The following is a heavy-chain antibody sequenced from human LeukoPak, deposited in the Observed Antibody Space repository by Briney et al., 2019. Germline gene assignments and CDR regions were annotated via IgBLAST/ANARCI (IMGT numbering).Heavy chain of an antibody. Sequence: LETLSLTCTVSGGSISSYYWSWIRQPPGKGLEWIGYIYYSGSTNYNPSLKSRVTISVDTSKNQFSLKLSSVTAADTAVYYCASITMVRGVIFAFDIWGQGTMVTVSS. D-gene: IGHD3-10*01. CDR2: IYYSGST. J-gene: IGHJ3*02. V-gene: IGHV4-59*08. CDR3: ASITMVRGVIFAFDI. CDR1: GGSISSYY.